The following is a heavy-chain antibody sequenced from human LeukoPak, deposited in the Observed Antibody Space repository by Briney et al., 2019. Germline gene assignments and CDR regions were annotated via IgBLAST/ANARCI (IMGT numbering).Heavy chain of an antibody. V-gene: IGHV4-59*08. Sequence: PSETLSLTCTVSGGSISTYYWNWNRQPPGKGLEWIGNIYYSGSTNYNPSLKSRVTISVDTSRNQFSLRLSSVTAADTAVYYCASNLGQWLFSDWGQGTLVTVSP. CDR2: IYYSGST. J-gene: IGHJ1*01. D-gene: IGHD5-24*01. CDR3: ASNLGQWLFSD. CDR1: GGSISTYY.